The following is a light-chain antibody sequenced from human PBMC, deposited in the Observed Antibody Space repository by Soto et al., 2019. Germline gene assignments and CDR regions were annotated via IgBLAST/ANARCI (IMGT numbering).Light chain of an antibody. V-gene: IGKV1-5*03. J-gene: IGKJ1*01. CDR2: KAS. CDR1: QTISSW. CDR3: LQHNTYPRT. Sequence: DIQMTQSPSTLSGSVGDRVTITCRASQTISSWLAWYQQKPGKAPKLLIYKASTLKSGVPSRFSGSGSGTEFTLTIRSLQPDDFATYYCLQHNTYPRTFGQGTKVDIK.